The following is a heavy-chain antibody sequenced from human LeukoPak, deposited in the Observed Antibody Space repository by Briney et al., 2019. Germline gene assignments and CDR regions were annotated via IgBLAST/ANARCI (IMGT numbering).Heavy chain of an antibody. J-gene: IGHJ1*01. CDR3: ARGGAARLHFQN. V-gene: IGHV4-59*01. D-gene: IGHD6-6*01. CDR1: GGYISSYY. CDR2: IYYSGST. Sequence: SETLSLTCTASGGYISSYYWSWIRQPPGKGLEWIGYIYYSGSTNYNPSLKSRVTISVDTSKNQFSLKLSSVTAADTAVYYCARGGAARLHFQNWGQGTLVTVSS.